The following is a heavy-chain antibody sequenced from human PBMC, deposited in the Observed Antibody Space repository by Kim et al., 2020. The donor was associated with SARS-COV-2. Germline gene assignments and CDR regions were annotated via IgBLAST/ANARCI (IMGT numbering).Heavy chain of an antibody. CDR1: GGSISSSSYY. J-gene: IGHJ4*02. V-gene: IGHV4-39*01. D-gene: IGHD6-13*01. CDR3: ARHLAAAGHYDY. Sequence: SETLSLTCTVSGGSISSSSYYWGWIRQPPGKGLEWIGSIYYSGSTYYNPSLKSRVTISVATSKNQFSLKPSSVTAADTAVYYCARHLAAAGHYDYWGQGTLVSVSS. CDR2: IYYSGST.